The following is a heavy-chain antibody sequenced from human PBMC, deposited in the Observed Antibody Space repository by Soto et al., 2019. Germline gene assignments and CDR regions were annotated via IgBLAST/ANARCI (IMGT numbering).Heavy chain of an antibody. Sequence: SETLSLTCTVSGGSISSYYWSWIRQPPGKGLEWIGYIYYSGSTNYNPSLKSRVTISVDTSKNQFSLKLSSVTAADTAVYYCARVTFYYESSGPPNYYYDYWGQGTLVTVSA. CDR3: ARVTFYYESSGPPNYYYDY. CDR2: IYYSGST. CDR1: GGSISSYY. V-gene: IGHV4-59*01. J-gene: IGHJ4*02. D-gene: IGHD3-22*01.